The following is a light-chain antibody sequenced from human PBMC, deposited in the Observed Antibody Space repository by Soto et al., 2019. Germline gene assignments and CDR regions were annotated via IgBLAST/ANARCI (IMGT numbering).Light chain of an antibody. CDR1: XXXIGAGYD. Sequence: QSVLTQPPSVSGAPGQRVTISCTGXXXXIGAGYDVHWYQQLPGTAPKLLIYGNSNRPSGVPDRFSGSKSGTSASLAITGLQAEDEADYYCQSYDSSLSVVFGGGTKVTVL. J-gene: IGLJ3*02. CDR2: GNS. V-gene: IGLV1-40*01. CDR3: QSYDSSLSVV.